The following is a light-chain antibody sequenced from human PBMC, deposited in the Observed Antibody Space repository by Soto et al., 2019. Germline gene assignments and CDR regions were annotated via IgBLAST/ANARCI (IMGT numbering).Light chain of an antibody. Sequence: DIQMTQSPSSLSASVGARITITCRAHESVGNWLAWYQQKTGKAPKLLIYAATTLQSGDPSRFSGSRSGTVFSLTVSSLQPEDFATYYCQQANSFPLSFGGGTKVDIK. V-gene: IGKV1D-12*01. CDR1: ESVGNW. J-gene: IGKJ4*01. CDR2: AAT. CDR3: QQANSFPLS.